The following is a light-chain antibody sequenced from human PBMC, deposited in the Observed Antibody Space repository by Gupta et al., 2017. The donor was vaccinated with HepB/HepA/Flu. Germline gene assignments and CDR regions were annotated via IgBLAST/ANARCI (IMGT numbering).Light chain of an antibody. Sequence: QSPSTPPASVSGSPGQSITISCTGTSSDIGTYDLVSWYQQYPGKAPKLMIYEVNKRPSGVSDRFSGSNSGNTASLTISGLQAEDEADYYCSSYTGSDTFVFFGGGTRLTVL. CDR1: SSDIGTYDL. CDR2: EVN. J-gene: IGLJ2*01. V-gene: IGLV2-23*02. CDR3: SSYTGSDTFVF.